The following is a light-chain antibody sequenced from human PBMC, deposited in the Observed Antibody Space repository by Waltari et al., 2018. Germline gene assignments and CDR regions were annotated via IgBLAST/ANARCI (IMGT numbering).Light chain of an antibody. CDR1: ERISRW. CDR3: QQYNTYPWT. V-gene: IGKV1-5*03. Sequence: VTITCRASERISRWLAWYQQKPGMAPKLLIYQASSLEDGVPSRFSGSGFETEFSLSINSLQPEDFTTYYCQQYNTYPWTFGQGTKVEIK. CDR2: QAS. J-gene: IGKJ1*01.